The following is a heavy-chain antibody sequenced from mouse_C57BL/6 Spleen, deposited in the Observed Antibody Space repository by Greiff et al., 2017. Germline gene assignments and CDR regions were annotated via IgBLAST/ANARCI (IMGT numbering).Heavy chain of an antibody. D-gene: IGHD1-1*01. J-gene: IGHJ1*03. CDR1: GYTFTSYW. CDR3: ARGEDYGRSYVWYFDV. CDR2: IYPGSGST. Sequence: QVQLQQSGAELVKPGASVKMSCKASGYTFTSYWITWVKQRPGQGLEWIGDIYPGSGSTNYNEKFKSKATLTVDTSSSTAYMQLSSLTSEDSAVYYCARGEDYGRSYVWYFDVWGTGTTVTVSS. V-gene: IGHV1-55*01.